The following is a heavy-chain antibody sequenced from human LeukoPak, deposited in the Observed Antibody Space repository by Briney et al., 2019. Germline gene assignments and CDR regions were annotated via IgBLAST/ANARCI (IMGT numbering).Heavy chain of an antibody. D-gene: IGHD6-13*01. CDR1: GFTFSSYA. CDR3: ARVSSLSSP. CDR2: ISYDGSNK. Sequence: SGGSLRLSCAASGFTFSSYAMHWVRQAPGKGLEWVAVISYDGSNKYYADSVKGRFTISRDNSKNTLYLQMNSLRAEDTAVYYCARVSSLSSPWGQGTLVTVSS. V-gene: IGHV3-30*01. J-gene: IGHJ5*02.